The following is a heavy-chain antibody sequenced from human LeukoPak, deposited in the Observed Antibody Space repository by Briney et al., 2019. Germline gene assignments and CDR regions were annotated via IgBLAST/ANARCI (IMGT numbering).Heavy chain of an antibody. J-gene: IGHJ4*02. Sequence: ASVKVSCKASGYTFTGYYMHWVRQAPGQGLEWMGWINPNSGGTNYAQKFQGRVTMTRDTSISTAYMDLSRLRSDDTAVYYCARDISAVAGPGGYWGQGTLVTVSS. V-gene: IGHV1-2*02. CDR1: GYTFTGYY. D-gene: IGHD6-19*01. CDR3: ARDISAVAGPGGY. CDR2: INPNSGGT.